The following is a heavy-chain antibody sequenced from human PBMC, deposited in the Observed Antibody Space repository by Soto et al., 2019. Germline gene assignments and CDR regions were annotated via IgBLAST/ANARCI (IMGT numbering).Heavy chain of an antibody. CDR1: GFSVSASGVG. J-gene: IGHJ4*02. CDR3: THSTRGGGFSGGKCYFFDY. V-gene: IGHV2-5*02. D-gene: IGHD2-15*01. Sequence: QITLKEPGPTLVKPTQTLTLTCTCSGFSVSASGVGLGWIRQPPGKALEWLAFLFWDDDKRYSPSLKSRLTLTHAPSQKQVVLTQTNMDPVDTPTYYRTHSTRGGGFSGGKCYFFDYWGQGTLVTVSS. CDR2: LFWDDDK.